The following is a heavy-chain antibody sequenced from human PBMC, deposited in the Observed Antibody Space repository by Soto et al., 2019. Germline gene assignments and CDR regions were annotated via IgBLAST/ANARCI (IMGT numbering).Heavy chain of an antibody. D-gene: IGHD6-13*01. CDR2: ITTNGHT. Sequence: EVHLLESGGVLVQPGESLRLSCETSGFTFTNCVMTWVRQPPGKRLEWVSVITTNGHTDYADSVKGRFTISRDNSKNTVYLQMNSLRAEDTAIYYCAKGLLNGRWYGADWVQGTLVTVSS. V-gene: IGHV3-23*01. J-gene: IGHJ4*02. CDR1: GFTFTNCV. CDR3: AKGLLNGRWYGAD.